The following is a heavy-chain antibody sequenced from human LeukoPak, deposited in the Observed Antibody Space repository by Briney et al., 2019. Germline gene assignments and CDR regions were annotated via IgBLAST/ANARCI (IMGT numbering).Heavy chain of an antibody. CDR2: ISYDGSNK. Sequence: GGSLRLSCAASGFTFSNYALHWVRQAPGKGLEGVAVISYDGSNKYYADSVKGRFTISRDNSKNTLYLQMNSLRAGDTAVYYCARGIWRYFDWLLYSSDYWGQGTLVTVSS. J-gene: IGHJ4*02. D-gene: IGHD3-9*01. CDR1: GFTFSNYA. V-gene: IGHV3-30*04. CDR3: ARGIWRYFDWLLYSSDY.